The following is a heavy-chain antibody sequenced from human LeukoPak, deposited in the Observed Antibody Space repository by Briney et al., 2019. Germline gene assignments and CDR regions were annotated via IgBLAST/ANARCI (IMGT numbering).Heavy chain of an antibody. D-gene: IGHD2-15*01. CDR3: ARGGRDCSSGTCYRWFDP. CDR2: MNPNSGNT. Sequence: ASVKVSCKAAGYTFTSYDINWVRQATGQGPEWMGWMNPNSGNTGYAQKFQGRATISRNSSTNTAYMELSSLRPEDTAVYYCARGGRDCSSGTCYRWFDPWGQGTLVTVSS. J-gene: IGHJ5*02. V-gene: IGHV1-8*03. CDR1: GYTFTSYD.